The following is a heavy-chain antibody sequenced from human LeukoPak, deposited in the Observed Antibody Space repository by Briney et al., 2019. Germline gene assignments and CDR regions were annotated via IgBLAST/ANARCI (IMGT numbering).Heavy chain of an antibody. D-gene: IGHD2-15*01. CDR3: ASFYCSSGSCYSEDY. V-gene: IGHV4-31*03. CDR1: GGSVSSGSYY. CDR2: IYYSGTT. J-gene: IGHJ4*02. Sequence: PSETLSLTCTVSGGSVSSGSYYWSWIRQPPGKGLEWIGGIYYSGTTYYNPSLKSRITISVDTSQNQFSLKLTSVTAADTAVYYCASFYCSSGSCYSEDYWGQGTLVTVSS.